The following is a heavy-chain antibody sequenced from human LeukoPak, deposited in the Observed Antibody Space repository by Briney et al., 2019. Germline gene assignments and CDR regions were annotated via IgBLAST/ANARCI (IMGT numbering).Heavy chain of an antibody. J-gene: IGHJ4*02. Sequence: GGSLRLSCAASEFTFNNHDMHWVRQAPGKGLEWVAAISYDGRNKYYADSVKGRFTISRDNSKNTLNLQMNSLRTEDTAVFYCAKDRDWYYFDYWGQGTLVTVSS. CDR3: AKDRDWYYFDY. V-gene: IGHV3-30*18. D-gene: IGHD5-24*01. CDR1: EFTFNNHD. CDR2: ISYDGRNK.